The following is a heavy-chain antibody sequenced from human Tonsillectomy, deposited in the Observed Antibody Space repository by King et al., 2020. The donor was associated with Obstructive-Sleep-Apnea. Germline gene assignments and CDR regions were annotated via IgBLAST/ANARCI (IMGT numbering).Heavy chain of an antibody. Sequence: VQLVESGAEVKKPGESLRISCKGSGYSFTSYWISWVRQIPGKGLEGMGGIDSRDSYTNYSPSFPGHVTISADKSISTAYLQWSSLKASDTPMYYCASTQVGTTPSYFDYWGQGTLVTVSS. CDR2: IDSRDSYT. CDR1: GYSFTSYW. J-gene: IGHJ4*02. V-gene: IGHV5-10-1*01. CDR3: ASTQVGTTPSYFDY. D-gene: IGHD1-26*01.